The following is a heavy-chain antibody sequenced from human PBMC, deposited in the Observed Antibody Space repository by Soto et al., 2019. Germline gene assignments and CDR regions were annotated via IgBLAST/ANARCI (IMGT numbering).Heavy chain of an antibody. D-gene: IGHD4-17*01. CDR1: GGSISSYY. J-gene: IGHJ6*03. Sequence: LSLTCTVSGGSISSYYWSWIRQPPGKGLEWIGYIYYSGSTNYNPSLKSRVTISVDTSKNQFSLKLSSVTAADTAVYYCARGDYGDYVGRVYYYMDVWGKGTTVTVSS. V-gene: IGHV4-59*01. CDR2: IYYSGST. CDR3: ARGDYGDYVGRVYYYMDV.